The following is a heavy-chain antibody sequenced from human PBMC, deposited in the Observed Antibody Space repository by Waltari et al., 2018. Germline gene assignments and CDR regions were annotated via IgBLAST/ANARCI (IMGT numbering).Heavy chain of an antibody. CDR1: GGSFSGYY. CDR2: INHSGST. CDR3: ARELWSGYRLGGY. D-gene: IGHD3-3*01. J-gene: IGHJ4*02. V-gene: IGHV4-34*01. Sequence: QVQLQQWGAGLLKPSETLSLTCAVYGGSFSGYYWRWIRQPHGKGREGIGEINHSGSTNYNPSLKSRVTISVDTSKNQFSLKLSSVTAADTAVYYCARELWSGYRLGGYWGQGTLVTVSS.